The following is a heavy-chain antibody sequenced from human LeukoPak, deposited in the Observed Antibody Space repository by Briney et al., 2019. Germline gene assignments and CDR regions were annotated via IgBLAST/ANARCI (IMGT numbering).Heavy chain of an antibody. J-gene: IGHJ4*02. CDR2: ISICNGNT. D-gene: IGHD6-13*01. CDR1: GYTFTSYG. CDR3: ARDGYSRSRNFDY. Sequence: AAVKLSCNSSGYTFTSYGISWVRQAPAPGLEWMGWISICNGNTNYAQEIQGRVTLTTDTSTCKAHIELRSLSSDDTADYYCARDGYSRSRNFDYSGQGALRTVSS. V-gene: IGHV1-18*01.